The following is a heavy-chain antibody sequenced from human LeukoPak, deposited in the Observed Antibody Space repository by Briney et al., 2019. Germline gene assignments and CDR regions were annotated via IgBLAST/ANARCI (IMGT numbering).Heavy chain of an antibody. D-gene: IGHD2-21*02. CDR3: ARAGGDCYSGCYFDY. V-gene: IGHV1-46*01. Sequence: GASVKVSCKAFGYTFTSYYMHWVRQAPGQGLEWMGIINPSGGSTSYAQKFQGRVTMTRDMSTSTVYMELSSLRSEDTAVYYCARAGGDCYSGCYFDYWGQGTLVTVSS. CDR2: INPSGGST. CDR1: GYTFTSYY. J-gene: IGHJ4*02.